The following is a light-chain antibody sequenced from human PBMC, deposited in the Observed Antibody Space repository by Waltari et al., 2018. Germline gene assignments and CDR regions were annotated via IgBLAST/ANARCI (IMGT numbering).Light chain of an antibody. V-gene: IGKV3-20*01. J-gene: IGKJ5*01. CDR3: QQYGSSPFT. CDR1: QSVSSSY. Sequence: EIVLTQSPGTLSLSPGERATLSCRASQSVSSSYLAWYQQKPGQATRLHTYGASGRATVSPDRFSGSGCGTDFTLTISRLEPEDFAVYYCQQYGSSPFTVGQGTRLEIK. CDR2: GAS.